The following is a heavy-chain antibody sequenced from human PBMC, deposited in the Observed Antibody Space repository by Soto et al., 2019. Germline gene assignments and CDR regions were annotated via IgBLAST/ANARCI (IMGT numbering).Heavy chain of an antibody. V-gene: IGHV6-1*01. CDR2: TYYRTKWYN. D-gene: IGHD3-10*01. CDR1: GDSVSSNSAA. CDR3: ARYGSVFPGHGMDV. Sequence: SQTLSLTCAISGDSVSSNSAAWNWIRQSPSRGLEWLGRTYYRTKWYNDYTVSVKSRITINPDTSKNQYSLQLNSMTPEDTVVYYCARYGSVFPGHGMDVWGQGTTVTVSS. J-gene: IGHJ6*02.